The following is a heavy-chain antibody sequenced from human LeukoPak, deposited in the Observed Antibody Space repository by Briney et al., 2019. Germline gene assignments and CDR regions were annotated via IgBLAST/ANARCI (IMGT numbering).Heavy chain of an antibody. Sequence: NPGGSLRLSCAASGFTLSVYTMNWVRQAPGKGLEWVSSISSSSSYIYYADSVKGRFTISRDNAKNSLFLLMNSLRAEDTAVYYCARELKTGYSYAPFDCWGQGTLVTVSS. CDR1: GFTLSVYT. CDR3: ARELKTGYSYAPFDC. D-gene: IGHD5-18*01. V-gene: IGHV3-21*01. CDR2: ISSSSSYI. J-gene: IGHJ4*02.